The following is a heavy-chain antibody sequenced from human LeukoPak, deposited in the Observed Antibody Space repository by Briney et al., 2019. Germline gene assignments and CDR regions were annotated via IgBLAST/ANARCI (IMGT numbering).Heavy chain of an antibody. CDR3: ARDLSHSGWYQEGY. CDR1: GGSISGYY. J-gene: IGHJ4*02. Sequence: SETLSLTCTVSGGSISGYYWSWIRQPAGKGLEWIGRIYTSGSTNYNPSLKSRVTMSVDTSKNQFSLKLTSVTAADTAVYYCARDLSHSGWYQEGYWGQGTLVTVSS. D-gene: IGHD6-19*01. CDR2: IYTSGST. V-gene: IGHV4-4*07.